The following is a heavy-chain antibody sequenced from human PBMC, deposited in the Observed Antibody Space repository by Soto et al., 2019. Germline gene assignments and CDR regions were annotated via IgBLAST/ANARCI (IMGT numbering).Heavy chain of an antibody. D-gene: IGHD3-16*02. J-gene: IGHJ4*02. CDR3: ARVRVIRGVITSHFGL. CDR1: GGTFNSYG. V-gene: IGHV1-69*06. Sequence: QAHLAQSGAEVKKPGSSVTVSCKASGGTFNSYGISWVRQAPGQGLDWMGVIIPLYGTVNYAQKFQGRVSITADKSTRTAYMDLNSMRSDATAVYYCARVRVIRGVITSHFGLWGQGTQVSVSS. CDR2: IIPLYGTV.